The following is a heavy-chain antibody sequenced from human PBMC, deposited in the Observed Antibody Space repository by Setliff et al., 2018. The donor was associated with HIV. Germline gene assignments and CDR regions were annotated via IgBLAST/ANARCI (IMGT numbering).Heavy chain of an antibody. CDR1: GYIFTNYG. CDR2: IIPILGIA. D-gene: IGHD3-10*01. Sequence: GASVKVSCKASGYIFTNYGINWVRQAPGQGLEWMGGIIPILGIANYAQKFQGRVTITADKSTSTAYMELSSLRSEDTAVYYCARGQWFGELFRPSDAFDIWGQGTMVTVSS. CDR3: ARGQWFGELFRPSDAFDI. J-gene: IGHJ3*02. V-gene: IGHV1-69*10.